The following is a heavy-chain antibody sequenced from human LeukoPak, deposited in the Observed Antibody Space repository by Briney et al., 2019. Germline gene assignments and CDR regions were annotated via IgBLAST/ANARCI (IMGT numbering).Heavy chain of an antibody. CDR1: GGSISSGGYS. J-gene: IGHJ5*02. CDR2: IYHSGST. CDR3: ARADGSNSSNWFDP. Sequence: SQTLSLTCAVSGGSISSGGYSWSWIRQPPGKGLEWIGYIYHSGSTYYNPSLKSRVTISVDRSKNQFSLKLSSVTAADTAVYYCARADGSNSSNWFDPWGQGTLVTVSS. V-gene: IGHV4-30-2*01. D-gene: IGHD6-6*01.